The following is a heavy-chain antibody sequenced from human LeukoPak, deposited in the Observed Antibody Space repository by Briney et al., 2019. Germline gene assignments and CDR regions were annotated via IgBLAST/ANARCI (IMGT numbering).Heavy chain of an antibody. CDR2: IYSGGST. CDR3: ASVIGYCTNGVCPAPFDY. J-gene: IGHJ4*02. V-gene: IGHV3-66*01. CDR1: GFTVSSNY. Sequence: PGGSLRLSCAASGFTVSSNYMSWVRQAPGKGLEWVSVIYSGGSTYYADSVKGRFTISRDNSKNTLYLQMNSLRAEDTAVYYCASVIGYCTNGVCPAPFDYWGQGTLVTVSS. D-gene: IGHD2-8*01.